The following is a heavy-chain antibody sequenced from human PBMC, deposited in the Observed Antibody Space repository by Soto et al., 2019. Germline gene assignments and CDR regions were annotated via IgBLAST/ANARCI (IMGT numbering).Heavy chain of an antibody. Sequence: GGSLRLSCAASGFTFNNAWMSWVRQAPGKGLEWVGRIKSKADGGTTDYAAPVNGRFTISRDDSKNTLYLQMNSLKTEDTAVYYCTTPLYSGSYCGYWGQGTLVTVSS. CDR1: GFTFNNAW. J-gene: IGHJ4*02. CDR3: TTPLYSGSYCGY. CDR2: IKSKADGGTT. V-gene: IGHV3-15*01. D-gene: IGHD1-26*01.